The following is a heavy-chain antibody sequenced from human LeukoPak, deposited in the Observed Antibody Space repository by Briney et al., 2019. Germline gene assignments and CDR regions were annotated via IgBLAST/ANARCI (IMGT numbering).Heavy chain of an antibody. V-gene: IGHV4-31*03. Sequence: SETLSLTCTVSGGSISSGGYYWSWIRQHPGKGLEWIGYIYYSGSTYYNPPLKSRVTISVDTSKNQFSLKLSSVTAADTAVYYCARTIRFLEWSDWFDPWGQGTLVTVSS. CDR2: IYYSGST. CDR1: GGSISSGGYY. J-gene: IGHJ5*02. D-gene: IGHD3-3*01. CDR3: ARTIRFLEWSDWFDP.